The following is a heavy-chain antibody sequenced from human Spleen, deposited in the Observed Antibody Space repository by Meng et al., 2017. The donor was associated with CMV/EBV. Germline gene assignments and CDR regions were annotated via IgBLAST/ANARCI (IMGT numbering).Heavy chain of an antibody. Sequence: GSISITSWCGWFRQSPGKGLGWIGEIYHSGNINYNPSLTSRVTILVAKSTNQFSLTLSSVPAADTAIYYCARVKGYYDGTGYPYFDYWGQGTLVTVSS. D-gene: IGHD3-22*01. V-gene: IGHV4-4*02. CDR2: IYHSGNI. CDR1: GSISITSW. J-gene: IGHJ4*02. CDR3: ARVKGYYDGTGYPYFDY.